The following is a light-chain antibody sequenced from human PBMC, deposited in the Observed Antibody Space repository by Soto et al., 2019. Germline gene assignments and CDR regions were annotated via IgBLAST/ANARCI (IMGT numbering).Light chain of an antibody. CDR2: GAS. V-gene: IGKV3-20*01. CDR1: QSVSNNY. CDR3: QPYGRSGT. Sequence: EIAVTQKQGTLSLSPWERATLSSRASQSVSNNYLAWYQQKPGQAPRLLIYGASNRATGIPDRFSGSGSGTDFTLTISRLEPEDFAVYYCQPYGRSGTSGEVTKV. J-gene: IGKJ4*02.